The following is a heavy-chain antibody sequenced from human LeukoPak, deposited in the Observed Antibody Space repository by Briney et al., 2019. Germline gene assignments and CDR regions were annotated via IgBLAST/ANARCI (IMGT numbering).Heavy chain of an antibody. D-gene: IGHD3-22*01. CDR2: IYSGGST. J-gene: IGHJ4*02. CDR1: GFTVSSNY. Sequence: GGSLRLSCAASGFTVSSNYMSWVRQAPGKGLEWVSVIYSGGSTHYADSVEGRFTISRDNSKNTLYLQMNSLRAEDTAVYYCARNGYYYDSSGYYYYFDYWGQGTLVTVSS. V-gene: IGHV3-53*01. CDR3: ARNGYYYDSSGYYYYFDY.